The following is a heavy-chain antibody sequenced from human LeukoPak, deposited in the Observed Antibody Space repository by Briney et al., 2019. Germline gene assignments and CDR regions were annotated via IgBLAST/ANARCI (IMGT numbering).Heavy chain of an antibody. CDR2: ISGRGIIA. D-gene: IGHD2-2*01. J-gene: IGHJ6*03. V-gene: IGHV3-23*01. CDR1: GFTFPNYA. CDR3: ATRIPAGDLREDYYYYMDV. Sequence: GGSLRLSCAASGFTFPNYAMTWVRQAPGKGLEWVSSISGRGIIAHYADSARGRFTISRDNSRNTLYLQMNNLRVEDTALYYCATRIPAGDLREDYYYYMDVWGKGTTVSVSS.